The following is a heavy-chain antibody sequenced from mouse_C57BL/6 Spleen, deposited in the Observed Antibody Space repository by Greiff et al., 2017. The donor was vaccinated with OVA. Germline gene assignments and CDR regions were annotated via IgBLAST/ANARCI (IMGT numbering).Heavy chain of an antibody. CDR3: ARSESNYNFDY. CDR1: GYAFSSSW. Sequence: QVQLQQSGPELVKPGASVKISCKASGYAFSSSWMNWVKQRPGKGLEWIGRIYPGDGDTNYNGKFKGKATLTADKYSSTAYMQLSSLTSEDSAVYFCARSESNYNFDYWGQGTTLTVSS. CDR2: IYPGDGDT. D-gene: IGHD2-5*01. J-gene: IGHJ2*01. V-gene: IGHV1-82*01.